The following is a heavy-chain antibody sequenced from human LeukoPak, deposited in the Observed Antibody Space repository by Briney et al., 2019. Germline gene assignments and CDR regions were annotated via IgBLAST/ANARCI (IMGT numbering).Heavy chain of an antibody. Sequence: SGGSLRLSCAASGFTFSSYAMSWVRQAPGKGLEWVSAISGSGGSTYYADSVKGRFTISRDNSKNTLYLQMNSLRAKDTAVYYCARDGEDPSYWGQGTLVTVSS. V-gene: IGHV3-23*01. J-gene: IGHJ4*02. CDR1: GFTFSSYA. D-gene: IGHD2-21*01. CDR3: ARDGEDPSY. CDR2: ISGSGGST.